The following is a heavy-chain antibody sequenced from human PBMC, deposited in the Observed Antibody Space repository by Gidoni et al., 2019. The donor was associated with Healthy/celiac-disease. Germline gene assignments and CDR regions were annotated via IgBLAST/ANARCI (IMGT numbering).Heavy chain of an antibody. CDR1: GFTFSSYD. V-gene: IGHV3-33*01. CDR3: ARDQIYYYDSSGRHYYYGMDV. J-gene: IGHJ6*02. CDR2: IWYDGNNE. D-gene: IGHD3-22*01. Sequence: QVQLVESGGGVVQPGRSLRLSCAAYGFTFSSYDIHWARQAPGKGLACVAVIWYDGNNESYADSVKGRFTISRDNSKNTLYLQMNRLRAEDTAVYYCARDQIYYYDSSGRHYYYGMDVWGQGTTGTVSS.